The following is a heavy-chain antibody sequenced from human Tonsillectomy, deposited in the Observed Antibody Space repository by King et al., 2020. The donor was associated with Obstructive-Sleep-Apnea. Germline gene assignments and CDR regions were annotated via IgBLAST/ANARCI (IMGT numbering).Heavy chain of an antibody. V-gene: IGHV4-39*01. CDR3: ASNPGIASY. CDR1: GGSISSSSYY. D-gene: IGHD6-13*01. CDR2: IYYIGST. J-gene: IGHJ4*02. Sequence: QLQESGPGLVKPSETLSLTCTVSGGSISSSSYYWGWIRQPPGKGLEWIGSIYYIGSTYYNPSLKSRVTISVDTSKNQFSLKLGSVTAADPAVYYCASNPGIASYWGQGTLVTVSS.